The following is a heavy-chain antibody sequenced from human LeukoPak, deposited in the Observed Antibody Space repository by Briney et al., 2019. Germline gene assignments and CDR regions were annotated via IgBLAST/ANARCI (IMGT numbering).Heavy chain of an antibody. CDR3: ATSVPHSGSFSD. CDR2: IYYSGST. Sequence: PSETLSLTCTVSGVSISSDYWSWIRQPPGKGLEWIGFIYYSGSTNYNPSLKSRVTISVDMSKNQFSLKLSSVTAPDTAVYYCATSVPHSGSFSDWGQGTLVTVSS. V-gene: IGHV4-59*01. CDR1: GVSISSDY. J-gene: IGHJ4*02. D-gene: IGHD1-26*01.